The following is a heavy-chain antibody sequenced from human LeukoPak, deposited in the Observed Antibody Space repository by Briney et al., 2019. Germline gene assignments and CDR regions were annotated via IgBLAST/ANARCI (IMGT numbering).Heavy chain of an antibody. Sequence: GESLKISCESSGYRFTSYYIGWVRQMSGKGLELMGIIYPGDSHTRYSPSFQGQVTISADKSTSTAYLQWSSLKASDTAMYYCARHGTGYSSSGWPDYWGQGTLVTVSS. CDR3: ARHGTGYSSSGWPDY. V-gene: IGHV5-51*01. J-gene: IGHJ4*02. CDR2: IYPGDSHT. D-gene: IGHD6-19*01. CDR1: GYRFTSYY.